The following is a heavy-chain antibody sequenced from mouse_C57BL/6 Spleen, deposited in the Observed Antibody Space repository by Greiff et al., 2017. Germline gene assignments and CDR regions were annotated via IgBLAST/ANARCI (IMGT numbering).Heavy chain of an antibody. D-gene: IGHD1-1*01. CDR2: IWSGGST. CDR3: ARSDGSSLGGFAY. J-gene: IGHJ3*01. V-gene: IGHV2-2*01. CDR1: GFSLTSYG. Sequence: VQLKESGPGLVQPSQSLSITCTVSGFSLTSYGVHWVRQSPGKGLEWLGVIWSGGSTDYNAAFISRLSISKDNSKSQVFFKMNSLQADDTAIYYCARSDGSSLGGFAYWGQGTLVTVSA.